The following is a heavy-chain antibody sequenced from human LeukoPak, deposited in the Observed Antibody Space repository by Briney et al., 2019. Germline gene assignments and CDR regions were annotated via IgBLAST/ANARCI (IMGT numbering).Heavy chain of an antibody. Sequence: GGSLRLSCAASGFTFSSYAMSWVRQAPGKGLEWVSGIRGSGGSTHYADSVKGRFTISRDNSKNTLNLQMNSLRAEDTAVYYCARGSLSSRDFDYWGQGTLVTVSS. CDR3: ARGSLSSRDFDY. D-gene: IGHD6-13*01. CDR2: IRGSGGST. CDR1: GFTFSSYA. V-gene: IGHV3-23*01. J-gene: IGHJ4*02.